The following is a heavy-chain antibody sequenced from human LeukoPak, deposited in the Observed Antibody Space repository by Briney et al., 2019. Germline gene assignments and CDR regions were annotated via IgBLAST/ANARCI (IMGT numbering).Heavy chain of an antibody. Sequence: SETLSLTCTVSGGSISSYYWSWIRQPPGKGLEWIGSIYYSGSTNYNPSLKSRVTISVDTSKNQFSLKLSSVTAADTAVYSCAKGYYGSGSYGWFDYWGQGTLVTVSS. D-gene: IGHD3-10*01. V-gene: IGHV4-59*01. CDR1: GGSISSYY. J-gene: IGHJ4*02. CDR3: AKGYYGSGSYGWFDY. CDR2: IYYSGST.